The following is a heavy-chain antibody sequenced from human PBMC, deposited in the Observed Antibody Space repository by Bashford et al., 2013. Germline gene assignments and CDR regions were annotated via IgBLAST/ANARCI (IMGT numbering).Heavy chain of an antibody. V-gene: IGHV1-2*02. CDR3: ARDVGGSSLYNWFDP. CDR1: GYTFTGYY. J-gene: IGHJ5*02. CDR2: INPNSGGT. Sequence: VASVKVSCKTSGYTFTGYYMHWVRQAPGQGLEWMGWINPNSGGTKYEQKFQGRVTMTRDTSISTAYMDLSSLTSDDTAVYYCARDVGGSSLYNWFDPWGQGTLVTVSS. D-gene: IGHD1-26*01.